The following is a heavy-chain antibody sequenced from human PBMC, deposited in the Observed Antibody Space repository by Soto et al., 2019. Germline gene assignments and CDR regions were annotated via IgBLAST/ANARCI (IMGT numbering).Heavy chain of an antibody. D-gene: IGHD6-19*01. CDR1: GYTFTSYD. Sequence: ASVKVSCKASGYTFTSYDINWVRQATGQGLEWMGWMNPNSGNTGYAQKFQGRVTMTRNTSISTAYMELSSLRSEDTAVYYCARSVEWLASFDYWGQGTLVTVPS. CDR2: MNPNSGNT. J-gene: IGHJ4*02. V-gene: IGHV1-8*01. CDR3: ARSVEWLASFDY.